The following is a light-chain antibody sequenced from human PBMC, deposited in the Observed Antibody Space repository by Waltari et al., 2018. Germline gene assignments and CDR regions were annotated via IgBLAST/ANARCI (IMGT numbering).Light chain of an antibody. CDR1: QSVGTY. J-gene: IGKJ4*01. CDR2: AAS. V-gene: IGKV3-11*01. CDR3: QQRRNWPLT. Sequence: EIVLTQSPAILSFSPGERATLNCRASQSVGTYLAWYQQRPGQSPRLLIYAASYRATGIPARFSGSGSETDFTLTISSLQPEDFAVYYCQQRRNWPLTFGGGTRVQI.